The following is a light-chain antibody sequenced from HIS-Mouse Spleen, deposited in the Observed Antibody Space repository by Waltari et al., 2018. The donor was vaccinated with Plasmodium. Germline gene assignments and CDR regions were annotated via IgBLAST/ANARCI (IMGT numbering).Light chain of an antibody. CDR3: CSYAGSSTFV. CDR2: EGS. J-gene: IGLJ3*02. Sequence: QSALTQPASVSGSPGQSITIPCTGPSRDVGSYNLVSWYQQHPGKAPKLMIYEGSKRPSGVSNRFSGSKSGNTASLTISGLQAEDEADYYCCSYAGSSTFVFGGGTKLTVL. CDR1: SRDVGSYNL. V-gene: IGLV2-23*03.